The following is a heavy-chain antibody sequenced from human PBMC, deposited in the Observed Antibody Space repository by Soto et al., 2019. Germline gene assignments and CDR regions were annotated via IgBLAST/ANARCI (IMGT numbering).Heavy chain of an antibody. J-gene: IGHJ4*02. CDR1: GFTFSSYG. Sequence: GGSLRLSCAASGFTFSSYGMHWVRQAPGKGLEWVAVISYDGSNKYYADSVKGRFTISRDNSKNTLYLQMNSLRAEDTAVYYCAKDMIGITMVRGVSYFDYWGQGTLVTVSS. V-gene: IGHV3-30*18. D-gene: IGHD3-10*01. CDR2: ISYDGSNK. CDR3: AKDMIGITMVRGVSYFDY.